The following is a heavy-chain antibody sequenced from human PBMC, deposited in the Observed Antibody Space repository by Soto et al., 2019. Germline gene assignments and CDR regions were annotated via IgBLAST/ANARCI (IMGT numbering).Heavy chain of an antibody. D-gene: IGHD3-22*01. CDR3: ARHEFYDGPYYYYGMDV. CDR1: GGSISSSSYY. Sequence: QLQLQESGPGLVKPSETLSLTCTVSGGSISSSSYYWGWIRQPPGKGLEWIGSIYYSGSTYYNPSHKSRVTISVDTSKNQFSLKLSSVTAADTAVYYCARHEFYDGPYYYYGMDVWGQGTTVTVSS. CDR2: IYYSGST. V-gene: IGHV4-39*01. J-gene: IGHJ6*02.